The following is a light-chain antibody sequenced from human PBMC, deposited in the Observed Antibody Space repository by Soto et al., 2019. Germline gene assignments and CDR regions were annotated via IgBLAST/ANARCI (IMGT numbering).Light chain of an antibody. V-gene: IGLV2-8*01. J-gene: IGLJ2*01. CDR3: SSYAGNNNYVV. CDR1: SSDDGNYNF. Sequence: QSALTQPPSASGSPGLSVTISCTGTSSDDGNYNFVSWYQQHPGKAPKLMIYEVSNRPAGVPDRFSGSKSGNTASLTVSGLQAEDEADYYCSSYAGNNNYVVFGGGTKLTVL. CDR2: EVS.